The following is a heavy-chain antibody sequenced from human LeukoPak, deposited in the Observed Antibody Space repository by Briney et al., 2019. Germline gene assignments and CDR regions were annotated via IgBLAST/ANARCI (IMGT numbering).Heavy chain of an antibody. D-gene: IGHD2-15*01. CDR2: IYYSGST. J-gene: IGHJ4*02. CDR3: ASLSRGVVVAADDFDY. Sequence: SETLSLTCTVSGGSISSYYWNWIRQPPGRGPEWIGYIYYSGSTNYNPSLKSRVTISVDTSKNQFSLKLSSVTAADTAVYYCASLSRGVVVAADDFDYWGQGTLVTVSS. CDR1: GGSISSYY. V-gene: IGHV4-59*12.